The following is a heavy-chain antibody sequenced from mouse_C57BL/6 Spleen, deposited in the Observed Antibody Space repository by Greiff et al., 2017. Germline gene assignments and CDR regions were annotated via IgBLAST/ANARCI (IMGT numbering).Heavy chain of an antibody. V-gene: IGHV1-39*01. CDR2: INPNYGTT. Sequence: VQLQQSGPELVKPGASVKISCKASGYSFTDYNMNWVKQSNGKSLEWIGVINPNYGTTSYNQKFKGKATLTVDPASSTAYMQLNSLPSEDSAVYYCARGAPPYGNYVDYAMDYWGQGTSVTVSS. CDR3: ARGAPPYGNYVDYAMDY. D-gene: IGHD2-1*01. CDR1: GYSFTDYN. J-gene: IGHJ4*01.